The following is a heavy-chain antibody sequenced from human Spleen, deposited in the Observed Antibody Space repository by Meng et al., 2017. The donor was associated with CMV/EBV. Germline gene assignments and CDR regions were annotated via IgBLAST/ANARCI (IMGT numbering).Heavy chain of an antibody. CDR3: ARAQYHYDSTAYFEY. Sequence: APLTTGVSHWVSLRHPPRKGLEWIGYIYHSGPTSYNPSLKSRVTISVDTSEKQFSLKLTSVTAADTAVYYCARAQYHYDSTAYFEYWGQGALVTVSS. CDR1: APLTTGVSH. J-gene: IGHJ4*02. CDR2: IYHSGPT. V-gene: IGHV4-31*02. D-gene: IGHD3-22*01.